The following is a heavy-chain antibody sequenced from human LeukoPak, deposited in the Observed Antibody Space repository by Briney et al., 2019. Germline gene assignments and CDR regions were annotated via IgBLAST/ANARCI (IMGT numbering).Heavy chain of an antibody. D-gene: IGHD6-13*01. CDR2: IHPGDSET. Sequence: GESLKISCKGSGYSFSSYWIAWVRQMPGKGLEWMGIIHPGDSETTYNPSFKGHVTMSADKSISTAYLQWSSLEDTDTAKYYCARRLSTIAISAANDYWGQGTLVTVSS. V-gene: IGHV5-51*01. CDR1: GYSFSSYW. CDR3: ARRLSTIAISAANDY. J-gene: IGHJ4*02.